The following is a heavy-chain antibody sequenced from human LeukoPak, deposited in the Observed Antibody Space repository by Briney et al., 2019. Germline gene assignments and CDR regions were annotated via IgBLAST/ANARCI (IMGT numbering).Heavy chain of an antibody. CDR3: ARDGRVRYLDDAFDI. V-gene: IGHV4-34*01. D-gene: IGHD3-3*01. CDR2: INHSGST. J-gene: IGHJ3*02. Sequence: PSETLSLTCAVYGGSFSGYYWSWIRQPPGKGLEWIGEINHSGSTNYNPSLKSRVTISVDTSKNQFSLKLSSVTAADTAVYYCARDGRVRYLDDAFDIWGQGTMVTVSS. CDR1: GGSFSGYY.